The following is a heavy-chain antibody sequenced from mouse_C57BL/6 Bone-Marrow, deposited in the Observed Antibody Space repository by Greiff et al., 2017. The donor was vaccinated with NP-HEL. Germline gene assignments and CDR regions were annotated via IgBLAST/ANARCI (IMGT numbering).Heavy chain of an antibody. Sequence: EVHLVESGGDLVKPGGSLKLSCAASGFTFSSYGMSWVRQTPDTRLEWVATISSGGSYTYYPDSVKGRFTISRDNAKNTLYLQMSSLKSEDTAMYYCARRLTPWFAYWGQGTLVTVSA. CDR2: ISSGGSYT. V-gene: IGHV5-6*01. J-gene: IGHJ3*01. D-gene: IGHD1-2*01. CDR3: ARRLTPWFAY. CDR1: GFTFSSYG.